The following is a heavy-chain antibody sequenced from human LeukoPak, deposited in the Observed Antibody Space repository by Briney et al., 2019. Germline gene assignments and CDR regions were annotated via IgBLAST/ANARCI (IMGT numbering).Heavy chain of an antibody. D-gene: IGHD2-21*01. CDR1: VVTSCDHD. J-gene: IGHJ4*02. CDR2: IIADGSST. Sequence: QPLGCPRLSSAPSVVTSCDHDMSCGCEAPRKSLEWVSYIIADGSSTYYADSVKCRFTISRDNAKSSLYLQMKSLRAEDTALYYGVRERANCYGDCYDCWGQGTLVTVSS. CDR3: VRERANCYGDCYDC. V-gene: IGHV3-48*03.